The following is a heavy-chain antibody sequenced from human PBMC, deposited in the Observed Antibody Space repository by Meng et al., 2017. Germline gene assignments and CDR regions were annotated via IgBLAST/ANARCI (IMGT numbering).Heavy chain of an antibody. CDR2: INPNGGGT. D-gene: IGHD5-12*01. CDR1: LYTFTGYY. J-gene: IGHJ4*02. CDR3: ARDSATGDF. V-gene: IGHV1-2*06. Sequence: LLPPEAIVETPGSAVTVSCKASLYTFTGYYMHWVRQSPGQALEWMGRINPNGGGTNYAQTFQGRVTMTRDTSISTAYMELSRLISDDTAVYYCARDSATGDFWGQGTLVTVSS.